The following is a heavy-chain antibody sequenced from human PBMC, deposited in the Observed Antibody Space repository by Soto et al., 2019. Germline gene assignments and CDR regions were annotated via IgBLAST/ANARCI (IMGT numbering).Heavy chain of an antibody. CDR1: GGSISSGGYY. D-gene: IGHD5-12*01. J-gene: IGHJ6*02. V-gene: IGHV4-31*03. CDR2: IYYSGST. CDR3: ARDLVGQRGYSGYDRPANQPNYYYYGMDV. Sequence: QVQLQESGPGLVKPSQTLSLTCTVSGGSISSGGYYWSWIRQHPGKGLEWIGYIYYSGSTYYNPSLKSRVTISVDTSKNQFSLKLSSVTAADTAVYYCARDLVGQRGYSGYDRPANQPNYYYYGMDVWGQGTTVTVSS.